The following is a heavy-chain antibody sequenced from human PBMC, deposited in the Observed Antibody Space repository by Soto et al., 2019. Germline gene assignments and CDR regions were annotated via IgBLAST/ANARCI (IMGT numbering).Heavy chain of an antibody. CDR1: GGSVSSGSYY. CDR3: ARDLERGGIYYYGMDV. D-gene: IGHD1-1*01. J-gene: IGHJ6*02. V-gene: IGHV4-61*01. Sequence: SETLSLTCTVSGGSVSSGSYYWSWIRQPPGKGLDWIGYIYYSGSTNYNPSLKSRVTISVDTSKNQFSLKLSSVTAADTAVYYCARDLERGGIYYYGMDVWGQGTTVTVS. CDR2: IYYSGST.